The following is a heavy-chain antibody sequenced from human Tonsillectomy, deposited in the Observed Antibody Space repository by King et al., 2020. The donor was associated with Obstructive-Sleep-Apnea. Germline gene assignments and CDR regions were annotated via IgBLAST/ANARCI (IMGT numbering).Heavy chain of an antibody. J-gene: IGHJ4*02. D-gene: IGHD2-2*02. CDR3: ANTRLYRPFDS. Sequence: GGGVVQPGRSLRLSCAASGFNFNTYGMHWVRQAPGKGLEWVALITGVGRNEHYADSVKGRFTISRDNSKSTLFLQMNSLRAEDTAVYYCANTRLYRPFDSWGQGTLVTVSS. CDR1: GFNFNTYG. V-gene: IGHV3-30*18. CDR2: ITGVGRNE.